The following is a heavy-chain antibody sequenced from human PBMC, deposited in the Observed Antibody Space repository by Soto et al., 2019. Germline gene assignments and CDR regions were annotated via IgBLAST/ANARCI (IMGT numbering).Heavy chain of an antibody. CDR2: ISCDGSNK. CDR1: GFTFSSYA. V-gene: IGHV3-30-3*01. CDR3: ARVREPSYYYGSGSSLDY. Sequence: QVQLVESGGGVVQPGRSLRLSCAASGFTFSSYAMHWVRQAPGKGLEWVAVISCDGSNKYYADSVKGRFTISRDNSKNTLYLQMNSLRAEDTAVYYCARVREPSYYYGSGSSLDYWGQGTLVTVSS. D-gene: IGHD3-10*01. J-gene: IGHJ4*02.